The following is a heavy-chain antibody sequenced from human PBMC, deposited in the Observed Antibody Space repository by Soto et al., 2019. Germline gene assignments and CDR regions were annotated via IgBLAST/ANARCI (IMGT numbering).Heavy chain of an antibody. CDR3: AGDPIAAAGTVDWYFDL. CDR2: IIPIFGTA. Sequence: QVQLVQSGAEVKKPGSSVKVSCKASGGTFSSYAISWVRQAPGQGLEWMGGIIPIFGTANYAQKFQGRVTITADESTSTAYIELSSLRSEDTAVYYCAGDPIAAAGTVDWYFDLWVRGTMVAVSS. D-gene: IGHD6-13*01. V-gene: IGHV1-69*12. CDR1: GGTFSSYA. J-gene: IGHJ2*01.